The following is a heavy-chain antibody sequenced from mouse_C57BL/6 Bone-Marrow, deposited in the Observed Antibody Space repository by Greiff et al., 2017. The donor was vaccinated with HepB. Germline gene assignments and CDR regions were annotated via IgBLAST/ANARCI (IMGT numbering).Heavy chain of an antibody. V-gene: IGHV10-1*01. CDR1: GFSFNTYA. CDR2: IRSKSNNYAT. J-gene: IGHJ3*01. Sequence: EVQLVESGGGLVQPKGSLKLSCAASGFSFNTYAMNWGRQAPGKGLEWVARIRSKSNNYATYYADSVKDRFTISRDDSESMLYLQMNNLKTEDTAMYYCVRQGSWFAYWGQGTLVTVSA. CDR3: VRQGSWFAY.